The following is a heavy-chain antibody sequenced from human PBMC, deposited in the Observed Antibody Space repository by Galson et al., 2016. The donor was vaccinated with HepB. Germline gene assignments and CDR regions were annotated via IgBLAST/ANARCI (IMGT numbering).Heavy chain of an antibody. D-gene: IGHD3-9*01. Sequence: TLSLTCNVSGGSISSGGYYWSWIRQHPGKGLEWIGYIFYSGRTYYNLSLESRVIISVDTSKNQFSLNLTSVTAADTAVYYCLRGRGRTPFTGYALDYWGQGTLVTVSS. CDR2: IFYSGRT. V-gene: IGHV4-31*03. CDR1: GGSISSGGYY. J-gene: IGHJ4*02. CDR3: LRGRGRTPFTGYALDY.